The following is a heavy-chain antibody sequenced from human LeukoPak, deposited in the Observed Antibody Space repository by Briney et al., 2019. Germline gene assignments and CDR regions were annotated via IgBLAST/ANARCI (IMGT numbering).Heavy chain of an antibody. Sequence: GGSLRLSCAASGFTFSSYAMSWVRQAPGKGLEWVSAISGSGGSTYYADSVKGRFTISRDNSKNMLYLQMNSLRAEDTAVYYCAKDYGSGSYSSEFCYWGQGALVTVSS. D-gene: IGHD3-10*01. CDR1: GFTFSSYA. CDR2: ISGSGGST. V-gene: IGHV3-23*01. CDR3: AKDYGSGSYSSEFCY. J-gene: IGHJ4*02.